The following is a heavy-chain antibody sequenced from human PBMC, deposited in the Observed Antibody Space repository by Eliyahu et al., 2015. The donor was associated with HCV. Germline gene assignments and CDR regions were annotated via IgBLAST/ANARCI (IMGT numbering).Heavy chain of an antibody. CDR2: ISGSGGST. V-gene: IGHV3-23*01. Sequence: EVQLLESGGGLVQPGGSLRLSCAASGFTFSSYAMSWVRQAPGKGLEWVSAISGSGGSTYYADSVKGRFTISRDNSKNTLYLQMNSLRAEDTAVYYCAKDCNFQRGPGIDYGYFDYWGQGTLVTVSS. J-gene: IGHJ4*02. D-gene: IGHD4-17*01. CDR1: GFTFSSYA. CDR3: AKDCNFQRGPGIDYGYFDY.